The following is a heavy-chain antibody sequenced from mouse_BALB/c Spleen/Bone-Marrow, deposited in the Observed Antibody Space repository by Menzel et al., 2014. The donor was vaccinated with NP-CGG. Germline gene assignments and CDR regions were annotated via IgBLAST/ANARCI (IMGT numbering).Heavy chain of an antibody. J-gene: IGHJ4*01. CDR3: ARRDYAMGY. Sequence: VQLKQSGPELVKPGASVKMSCKASGYTFTSYVMHWVKQKPGQGLEWIGYINPYNDGTKYNEKLKGKATLPSHKTSSTAYMELSSLTSEDSAVYYCARRDYAMGYWGQGTSATVSS. V-gene: IGHV1-14*01. CDR1: GYTFTSYV. CDR2: INPYNDGT.